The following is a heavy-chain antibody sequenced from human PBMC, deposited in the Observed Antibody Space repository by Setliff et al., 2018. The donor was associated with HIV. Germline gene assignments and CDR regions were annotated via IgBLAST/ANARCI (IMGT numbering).Heavy chain of an antibody. CDR1: GFTFSSYW. J-gene: IGHJ5*02. V-gene: IGHV3-74*01. D-gene: IGHD2-21*02. Sequence: GGSLRLSCAASGFTFSSYWMHWVRQAPGKGLVWVFGMNTDGSSTRYADSVKGRFTISRDNAKNMLYLQMNSLSADDTAVYYCARHDCGGDCSINWFDPWGQGTLVTVSS. CDR3: ARHDCGGDCSINWFDP. CDR2: MNTDGSST.